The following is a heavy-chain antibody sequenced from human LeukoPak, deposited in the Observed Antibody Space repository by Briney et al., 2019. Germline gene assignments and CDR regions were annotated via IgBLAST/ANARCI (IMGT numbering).Heavy chain of an antibody. CDR1: GFTFSTYS. CDR2: INWNGGST. CDR3: ARVRVVWDLDDAFDI. Sequence: PGGSLRLSCAASGFTFSTYSMNWVRQAPGKGLEWVAGINWNGGSTSYADSLKGRFTISRDNAKNSLYLQMNGLRAEDTALYYCARVRVVWDLDDAFDIWGQGTMVTVSS. V-gene: IGHV3-20*04. D-gene: IGHD1-26*01. J-gene: IGHJ3*02.